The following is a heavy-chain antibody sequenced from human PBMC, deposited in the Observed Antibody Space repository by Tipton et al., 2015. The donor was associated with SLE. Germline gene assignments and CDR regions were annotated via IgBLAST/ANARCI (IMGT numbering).Heavy chain of an antibody. D-gene: IGHD6-13*01. V-gene: IGHV4-38-2*01. CDR2: IYHSGRT. Sequence: TLSLTCAVSGYSISSGYYWGWIRQPPGKGLEWIGRIYHSGRTYYNPSLKSRVTISVDTSKNQFSLNLRSVTAADTAVYYCARSAGYGSSWAHFDYWGQGTLVTVSS. CDR3: ARSAGYGSSWAHFDY. CDR1: GYSISSGYY. J-gene: IGHJ4*02.